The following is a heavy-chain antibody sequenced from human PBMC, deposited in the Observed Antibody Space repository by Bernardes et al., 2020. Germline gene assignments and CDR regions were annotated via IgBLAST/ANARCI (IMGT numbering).Heavy chain of an antibody. CDR1: GGTFSSYA. Sequence: SVKVSCKASGGTFSSYAISWVRQAPGQGLEWMGGIIPIFGTANYAQKFQGRVTITADKSTSTAYMELSSLRSEDTAVYYCAREGDYGSGSYVFYVRSKNWFDPWGQGTLVTVSS. D-gene: IGHD3-10*01. CDR2: IIPIFGTA. J-gene: IGHJ5*02. CDR3: AREGDYGSGSYVFYVRSKNWFDP. V-gene: IGHV1-69*06.